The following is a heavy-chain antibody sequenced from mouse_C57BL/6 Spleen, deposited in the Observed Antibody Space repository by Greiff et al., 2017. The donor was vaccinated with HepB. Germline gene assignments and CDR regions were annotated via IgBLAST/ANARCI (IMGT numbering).Heavy chain of an antibody. D-gene: IGHD1-1*01. CDR3: ALGGSPSYYYAMDY. CDR2: IDPSDSYT. Sequence: QVQLQQPGAELVKPGASVKLSCKASGYTFTSYWMQWVKQRPGQGLEWIGEIDPSDSYTNYNQKFKGKATLTVDTSSSTAYMPLRSLTSEDSAVYYCALGGSPSYYYAMDYWGQGTSVTVSS. V-gene: IGHV1-50*01. J-gene: IGHJ4*01. CDR1: GYTFTSYW.